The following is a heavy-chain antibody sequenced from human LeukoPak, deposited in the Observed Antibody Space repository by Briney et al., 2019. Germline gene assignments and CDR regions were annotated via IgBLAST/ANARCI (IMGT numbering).Heavy chain of an antibody. CDR1: GGSFSSYY. Sequence: SETLSLTCAVYGGSFSSYYWSWIRQPPGKGLEWIGEINHSGSTNYNPSLKSRVTISVDTSKTQFSLNLRSVTAADTAVYYCSRRHTISPLDPWGQGTLVTVSS. CDR3: SRRHTISPLDP. D-gene: IGHD3-9*01. J-gene: IGHJ5*02. V-gene: IGHV4-34*01. CDR2: INHSGST.